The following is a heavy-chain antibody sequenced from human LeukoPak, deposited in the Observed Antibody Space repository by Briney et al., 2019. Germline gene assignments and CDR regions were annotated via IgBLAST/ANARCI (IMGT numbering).Heavy chain of an antibody. CDR3: ASERKTYGSGSYYDY. V-gene: IGHV3-74*01. Sequence: GGSLRLSCAASGFTFSSYWMHWVRQAPGKGLVWVSRINSDGSSTSYADSVKGRFTISRDNAKNTLYLQMNSLRAEDTAVYYCASERKTYGSGSYYDYWGQGTLVTVS. CDR2: INSDGSST. CDR1: GFTFSSYW. D-gene: IGHD3-10*01. J-gene: IGHJ4*02.